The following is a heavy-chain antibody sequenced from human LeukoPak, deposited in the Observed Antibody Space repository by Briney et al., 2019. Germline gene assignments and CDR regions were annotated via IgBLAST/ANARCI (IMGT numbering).Heavy chain of an antibody. V-gene: IGHV4-39*01. CDR3: ARHPSSAWHADY. Sequence: PSETLSLTCTVSGGSISTSSYCWGWIRQPPGKGLEWIGSISYSGTTYYNPSLKSRVTISVDTSNNQFSLRLTSFTAADTALYFCARHPSSAWHADYWGHGTLVTVSS. CDR2: ISYSGTT. D-gene: IGHD6-25*01. J-gene: IGHJ4*01. CDR1: GGSISTSSYC.